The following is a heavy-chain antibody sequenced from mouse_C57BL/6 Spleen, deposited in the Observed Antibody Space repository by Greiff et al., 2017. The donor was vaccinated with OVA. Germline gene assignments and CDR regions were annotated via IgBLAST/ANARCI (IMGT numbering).Heavy chain of an antibody. CDR3: ARDNYGSGAMDY. V-gene: IGHV3-6*01. D-gene: IGHD1-1*01. CDR1: GYSITSGYY. CDR2: ISYDGSN. J-gene: IGHJ4*01. Sequence: DVKLVESGPGLVKPSQSLSLTCSVTGYSITSGYYWNWIRQFPGNKLEWMGYISYDGSNNYNPSLKNRISITRDTSKNQFFLKLNSVTTEDTATYYCARDNYGSGAMDYWGQGTSVTVSS.